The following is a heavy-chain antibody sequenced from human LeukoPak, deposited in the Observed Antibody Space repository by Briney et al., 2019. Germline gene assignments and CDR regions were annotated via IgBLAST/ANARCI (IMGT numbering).Heavy chain of an antibody. Sequence: PSETLSLTCTVSGGSISSYYWSWIRQHPGKGLEWIGYIYYSGSTNYNPSLKSRVTISVDTSKNQFSLKLSSVTAADTAVYYCARERIDSSGYDYWGQGTLVTVSS. V-gene: IGHV4-59*12. CDR1: GGSISSYY. J-gene: IGHJ4*02. CDR2: IYYSGST. CDR3: ARERIDSSGYDY. D-gene: IGHD3-22*01.